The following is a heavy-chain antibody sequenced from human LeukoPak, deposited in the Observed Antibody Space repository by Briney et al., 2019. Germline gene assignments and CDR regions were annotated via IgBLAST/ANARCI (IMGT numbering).Heavy chain of an antibody. V-gene: IGHV1-18*01. CDR3: ARRVYYGDYGENFDY. CDR1: GYTFTSYG. Sequence: GASVKVSCKASGYTFTSYGISWVRQAPGQGLEWMGWISAYNGNTNYAQKLQGRVTMTTDTSTSTAYMVLRSLRSDDTAVYYCARRVYYGDYGENFDYWGQGTLVTVSS. D-gene: IGHD4-17*01. J-gene: IGHJ4*02. CDR2: ISAYNGNT.